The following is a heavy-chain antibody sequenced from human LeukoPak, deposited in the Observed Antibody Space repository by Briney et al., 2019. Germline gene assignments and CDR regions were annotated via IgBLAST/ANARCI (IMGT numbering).Heavy chain of an antibody. D-gene: IGHD3-22*01. Sequence: KPGGSLRLSCAASGFTFSGYDMNWVRQAPGKGLEWVSSISGSSSYIYYADSMKGRFTISRDNAKNSLYLQMNSLRAEDTAVYYCARDLYRIVVVPHYFDYWGQGTLVTVSS. CDR1: GFTFSGYD. J-gene: IGHJ4*02. CDR3: ARDLYRIVVVPHYFDY. CDR2: ISGSSSYI. V-gene: IGHV3-21*01.